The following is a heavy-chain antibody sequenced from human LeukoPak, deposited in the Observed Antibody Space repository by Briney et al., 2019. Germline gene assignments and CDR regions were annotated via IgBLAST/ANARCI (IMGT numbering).Heavy chain of an antibody. CDR1: GFTFSSYG. D-gene: IGHD5-18*01. Sequence: PGGSLRLSCAAYGFTFSSYGMHWVRQAPGKGLEWVAVIWYDGSNKYYADSVKGRFTISRDNSKNTLSLQVSSLRTEDTAVYYCAKDRYSYAFEYSDSWGQGTLVTVSS. V-gene: IGHV3-30*02. J-gene: IGHJ4*02. CDR2: IWYDGSNK. CDR3: AKDRYSYAFEYSDS.